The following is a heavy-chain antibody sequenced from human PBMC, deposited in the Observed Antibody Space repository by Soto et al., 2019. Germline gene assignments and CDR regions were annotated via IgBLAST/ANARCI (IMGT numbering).Heavy chain of an antibody. D-gene: IGHD4-17*01. V-gene: IGHV4-59*01. CDR3: ARNDHGGNPLFAY. Sequence: SETLSLTCTVSGGSLSNYYWSWIRQPPGKGLEWIGYIYYSGRTNYNPSLKSRLTMSVDTSKNQVSLKLNSVTAADTAVYYCARNDHGGNPLFAYWGQGTLVTVSS. CDR2: IYYSGRT. J-gene: IGHJ4*02. CDR1: GGSLSNYY.